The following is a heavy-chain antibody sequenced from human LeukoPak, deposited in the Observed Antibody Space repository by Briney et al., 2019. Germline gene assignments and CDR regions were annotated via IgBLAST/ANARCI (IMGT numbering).Heavy chain of an antibody. CDR1: GFTFSSYA. V-gene: IGHV3-23*01. Sequence: PGGSLRLSCAASGFTFSSYAMSWVRQAPGKGLEWVSAISGSGGSTYYADSVKGRFTISRDNSKNTLYLQMNSLRAEDTAVYYCAKDDGYYDSSGYYPDYWGQGTLVTVSS. CDR3: AKDDGYYDSSGYYPDY. J-gene: IGHJ4*02. CDR2: ISGSGGST. D-gene: IGHD3-22*01.